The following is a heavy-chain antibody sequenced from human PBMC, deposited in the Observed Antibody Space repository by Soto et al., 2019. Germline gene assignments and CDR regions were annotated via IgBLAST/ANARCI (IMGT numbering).Heavy chain of an antibody. CDR2: IWYDGSNK. D-gene: IGHD1-1*01. CDR3: ARERDGYNSNDAFDI. V-gene: IGHV3-33*01. J-gene: IGHJ3*02. CDR1: GFTFSSYG. Sequence: GGSLRLSCAASGFTFSSYGMHWVRQAPGKGLEWVAVIWYDGSNKYYADSVKGRFTISRDNSKNTLYLQMNSLRAEDTAVYYCARERDGYNSNDAFDIWGQGTTAPASS.